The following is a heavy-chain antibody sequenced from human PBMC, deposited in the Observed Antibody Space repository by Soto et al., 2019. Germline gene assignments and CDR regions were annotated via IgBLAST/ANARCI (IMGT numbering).Heavy chain of an antibody. V-gene: IGHV4-59*01. D-gene: IGHD3-16*01. CDR2: IYYSGST. CDR1: GGSISSYY. CDR3: ARVGRGRALDY. J-gene: IGHJ4*02. Sequence: PSETLSLTCTVSGGSISSYYWSWLRQPPGKGLEWIGYIYYSGSTNYNPSLKSRVTISVDTSKNQFSLKLSSVTAADTAVYYCARVGRGRALDYWGQGTLVTVSA.